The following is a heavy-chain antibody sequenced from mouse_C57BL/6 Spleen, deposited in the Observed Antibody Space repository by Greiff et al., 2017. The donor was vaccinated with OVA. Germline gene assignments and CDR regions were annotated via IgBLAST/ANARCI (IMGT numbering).Heavy chain of an antibody. D-gene: IGHD1-1*01. CDR3: ARWSTVVERYWYFDV. CDR2: IDPNSGGT. Sequence: QVQLQQPGAELVKPGASVKLSCKASGYTFTSYWMHWVKQRPGRGLEWIGRIDPNSGGTKYNEKFKSKATLTVDKPSSTAYMQLSSLTSEDSAVYYCARWSTVVERYWYFDVWGTGTTVTVSS. V-gene: IGHV1-72*01. J-gene: IGHJ1*03. CDR1: GYTFTSYW.